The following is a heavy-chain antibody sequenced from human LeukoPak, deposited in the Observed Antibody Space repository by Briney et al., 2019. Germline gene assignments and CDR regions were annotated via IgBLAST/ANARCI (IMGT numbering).Heavy chain of an antibody. Sequence: ASVKVSCMASGYTSTGYYMHWVRQAPGQGLEWMGWINPNSGGTNYAQKFQGRVTMTRDTSISTAYMELSRLRSDDTAVYYCASRGSIFGVGEFDYWGQGTLVTVSS. J-gene: IGHJ4*02. D-gene: IGHD3-3*01. CDR2: INPNSGGT. CDR1: GYTSTGYY. CDR3: ASRGSIFGVGEFDY. V-gene: IGHV1-2*02.